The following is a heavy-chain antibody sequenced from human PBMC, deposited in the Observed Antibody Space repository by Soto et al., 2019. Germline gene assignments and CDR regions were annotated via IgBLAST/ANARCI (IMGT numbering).Heavy chain of an antibody. J-gene: IGHJ4*02. CDR3: ARDLDGSGSYFTDY. D-gene: IGHD3-10*01. CDR2: TSTFNGEA. V-gene: IGHV1-18*01. CDR1: GYSFTSTG. Sequence: QVQLVQSGAEVKKPGASVKVSCKASGYSFTSTGISWVRQAPGQGPEWMGWTSTFNGEAKYAQKLQSRVTMTTDTSTTTAYMELRSLTSDDTAVYYCARDLDGSGSYFTDYWGQGTLVTVAS.